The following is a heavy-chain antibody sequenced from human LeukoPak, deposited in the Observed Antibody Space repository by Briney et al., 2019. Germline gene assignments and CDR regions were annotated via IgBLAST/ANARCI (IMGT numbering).Heavy chain of an antibody. CDR3: ARGPRRLHYYDSSGYRGDAFDI. CDR2: ITHSGST. V-gene: IGHV4-34*01. J-gene: IGHJ3*02. CDR1: GGSFSGYY. Sequence: SETPSLTCAVYGGSFSGYYWSWIRQPPGKGLEWIGEITHSGSTNYNPSLKSRVTISVDTSKNQFSLKLSSVTAADTAVYYCARGPRRLHYYDSSGYRGDAFDIWGQGTMVTVSS. D-gene: IGHD3-22*01.